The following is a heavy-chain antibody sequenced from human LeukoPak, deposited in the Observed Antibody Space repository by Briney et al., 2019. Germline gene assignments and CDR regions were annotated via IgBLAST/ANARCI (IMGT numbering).Heavy chain of an antibody. CDR2: ISYDGTNK. CDR1: GFTFSSYA. Sequence: GRSLRLSCAASGFTFSSYALHWVRQAPGKGLEWVAVISYDGTNKYYADSVKGRFTISRDNSKNTLWLQMNSLRAEDTAVYYCARDLTSSSWHPLYYFDYWGQGTLATVSS. J-gene: IGHJ4*02. D-gene: IGHD6-13*01. V-gene: IGHV3-30-3*01. CDR3: ARDLTSSSWHPLYYFDY.